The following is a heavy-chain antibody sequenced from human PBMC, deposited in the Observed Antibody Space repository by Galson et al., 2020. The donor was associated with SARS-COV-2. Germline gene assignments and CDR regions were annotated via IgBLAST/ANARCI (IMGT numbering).Heavy chain of an antibody. CDR1: GFSFGDYS. Sequence: GGSLRLSCIFSGFSFGDYSINWFRQSPGKGLEWVGFIRSKIYSVTTTHAAEVQGRFSISGNGSSSTVYLHMNSLKTEDTAVYYCARFPDWNFSFTGVDGWGKGTTVSVSS. J-gene: IGHJ6*03. CDR2: IRSKIYSVTT. CDR3: ARFPDWNFSFTGVDG. D-gene: IGHD1-7*01. V-gene: IGHV3-49*01.